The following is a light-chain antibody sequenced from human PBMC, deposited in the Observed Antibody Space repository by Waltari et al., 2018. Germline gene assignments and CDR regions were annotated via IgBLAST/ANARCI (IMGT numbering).Light chain of an antibody. CDR1: KLGNKY. V-gene: IGLV3-1*01. CDR2: QGR. Sequence: SYELTQPPSVSVSPGQTASITCSGDKLGNKYASWYQQKAGQPPVLVIYQGRNRPSGIPDRFSGSKSGTAATLTISGAQAMDEADYFCQAWDSRNVVFGGGTKLSVL. CDR3: QAWDSRNVV. J-gene: IGLJ2*01.